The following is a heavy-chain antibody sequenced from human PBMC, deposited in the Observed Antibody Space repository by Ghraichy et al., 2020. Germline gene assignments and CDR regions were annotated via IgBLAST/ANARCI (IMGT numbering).Heavy chain of an antibody. Sequence: GGSLRLSCAASGFTFSSYAMSWVRQAPGKGLEWVSAISGSGGSTYYADSVKGRFTISRDNSKNTLYLQMNSLRAEDTAVYYCAKDVQYSSSPDDAFDIWGQGTMVTVSS. CDR3: AKDVQYSSSPDDAFDI. CDR1: GFTFSSYA. J-gene: IGHJ3*02. CDR2: ISGSGGST. V-gene: IGHV3-23*01. D-gene: IGHD6-6*01.